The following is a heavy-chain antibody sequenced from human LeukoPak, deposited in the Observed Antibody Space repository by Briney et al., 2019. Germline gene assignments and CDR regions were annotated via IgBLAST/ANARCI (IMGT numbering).Heavy chain of an antibody. CDR2: IKSKTDGGTT. V-gene: IGHV3-15*01. Sequence: GGSRDSSLAASEFTSGNAWLGWVGGAPGKGLEWVGRIKSKTDGGTTDYAAPVKGRFTISRDDSKNTLYLQLNSLRTEDTAVYFCCRHWGYWGQGTLVTVSS. CDR3: CRHWGY. J-gene: IGHJ4*02. D-gene: IGHD7-27*01. CDR1: EFTSGNAW.